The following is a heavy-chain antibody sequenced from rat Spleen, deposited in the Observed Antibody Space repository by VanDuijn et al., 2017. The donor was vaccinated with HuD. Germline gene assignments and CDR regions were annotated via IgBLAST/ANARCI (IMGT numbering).Heavy chain of an antibody. Sequence: EVQLVESGGGLVQPGRSMKLSCAASGFTFSDYSMAWVRQAPKKGPEWVASISPSGGTTYYRDSVKGRFTISRDNEKVTLFLQMDSLRSEDTATYYCARHTPFNYGTVGDYWGQGVMVTVSS. V-gene: IGHV5-25*01. J-gene: IGHJ2*01. CDR2: ISPSGGTT. CDR3: ARHTPFNYGTVGDY. CDR1: GFTFSDYS. D-gene: IGHD1-11*01.